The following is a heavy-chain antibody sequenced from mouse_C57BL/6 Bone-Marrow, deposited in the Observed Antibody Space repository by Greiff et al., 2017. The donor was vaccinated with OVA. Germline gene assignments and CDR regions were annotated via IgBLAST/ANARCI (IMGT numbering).Heavy chain of an antibody. CDR3: ARPDGNYLAK. D-gene: IGHD2-1*01. V-gene: IGHV1-50*01. Sequence: QVQLKQPGAELVKPGASVKLSCKASGYTFTSYWMQWVKQRPGQGLEWIGEIDPSDSYTNYNQKFKGKATLTVDTSSSTAYMQLSSLTSEDSAVYYCARPDGNYLAKWGQGTTLTVSS. CDR1: GYTFTSYW. J-gene: IGHJ2*01. CDR2: IDPSDSYT.